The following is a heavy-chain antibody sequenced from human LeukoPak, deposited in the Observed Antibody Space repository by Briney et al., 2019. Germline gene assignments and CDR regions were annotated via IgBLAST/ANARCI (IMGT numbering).Heavy chain of an antibody. CDR1: GYTLTRHY. Sequence: GASVRVSYKFSGYTLTRHYILGVPGAPGQGLEWMGWINPNSGGTNYTQNFQGRVTMTRDTSISTAYMELSRLRSDDTAVYYCARLHITLVRGGHYGMDVWGQGTTVTVSS. D-gene: IGHD3-10*01. V-gene: IGHV1-2*02. CDR2: INPNSGGT. J-gene: IGHJ6*02. CDR3: ARLHITLVRGGHYGMDV.